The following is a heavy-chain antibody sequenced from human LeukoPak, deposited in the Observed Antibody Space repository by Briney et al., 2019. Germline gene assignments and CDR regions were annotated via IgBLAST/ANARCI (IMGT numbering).Heavy chain of an antibody. CDR2: ISSSSSYI. CDR3: ARGVAGATMVRGVVVSYYYMDV. D-gene: IGHD3-10*01. V-gene: IGHV3-21*01. Sequence: GGSLRLSCVASGFTFSSYSMNWVRQAPGKGLEWVSSISSSSSYIYYADSVKGRFTISRDNAKNTLYLQMNSLRAEDTAVYYCARGVAGATMVRGVVVSYYYMDVWGKGTTVTVSS. J-gene: IGHJ6*03. CDR1: GFTFSSYS.